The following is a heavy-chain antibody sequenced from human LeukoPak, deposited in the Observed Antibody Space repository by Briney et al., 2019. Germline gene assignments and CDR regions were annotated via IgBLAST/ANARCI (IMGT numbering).Heavy chain of an antibody. Sequence: SETLSLTCTVSGGSISSYSWSWIRQPAEKGLEWIGRMYTSGSTNYNPSLKSRVTMSVDTSKRQVSLRLSSVTAADTAVYYCARQVHDNGGSLYHFDNWGQGTLVTVSS. CDR3: ARQVHDNGGSLYHFDN. V-gene: IGHV4-4*07. CDR1: GGSISSYS. D-gene: IGHD4-23*01. CDR2: MYTSGST. J-gene: IGHJ4*02.